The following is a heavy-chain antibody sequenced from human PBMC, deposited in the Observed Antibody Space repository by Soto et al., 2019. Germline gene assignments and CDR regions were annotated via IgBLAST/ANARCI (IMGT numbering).Heavy chain of an antibody. D-gene: IGHD6-13*01. V-gene: IGHV3-30*18. CDR1: GFTFSSYG. CDR3: AKEIYSTAGTDSSDY. CDR2: ISYDGSNK. J-gene: IGHJ4*02. Sequence: GGSLRLSCAASGFTFSSYGMHWVRQAPGKGLEWVAVISYDGSNKYYADSVKGRFTISRDNSKNTLYLQMNSLRAEDTAVYYCAKEIYSTAGTDSSDYWGQGT.